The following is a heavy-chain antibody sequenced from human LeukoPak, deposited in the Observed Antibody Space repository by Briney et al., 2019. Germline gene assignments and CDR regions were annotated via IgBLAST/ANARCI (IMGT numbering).Heavy chain of an antibody. J-gene: IGHJ4*02. CDR3: ATHPFDF. Sequence: ASVKVSCKASGYTFTDYNIHWVRQAPEQGLEWMGWINPNSGGTNYAQKFQGRVTMTRDTSIGTAYMDLSSLISDDTAVYYCATHPFDFWGQGTLVTVSS. CDR2: INPNSGGT. V-gene: IGHV1-2*02. CDR1: GYTFTDYN.